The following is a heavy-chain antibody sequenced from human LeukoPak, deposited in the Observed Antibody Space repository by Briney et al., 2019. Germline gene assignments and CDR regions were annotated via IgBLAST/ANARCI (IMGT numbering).Heavy chain of an antibody. D-gene: IGHD6-13*01. CDR2: ISGSGGST. J-gene: IGHJ4*02. CDR1: GFTFSSYA. V-gene: IGHV3-23*01. Sequence: PGGSLRLSCAASGFTFSSYAMSWVRQAPGKGLKWVSAISGSGGSTYYADSVKGRFTISRDNSKNTLYLQMNSLRAEDTAVYYCAKDRAAAGSFDYWGQGTLVTVSS. CDR3: AKDRAAAGSFDY.